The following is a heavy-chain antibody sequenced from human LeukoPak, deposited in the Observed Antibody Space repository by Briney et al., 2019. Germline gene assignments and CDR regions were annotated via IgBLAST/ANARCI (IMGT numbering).Heavy chain of an antibody. CDR3: ARVDY. CDR1: GFTFSSYA. Sequence: GGSLRLSCAASGFTFSSYAMHWVRQAPGKGLEWVAVISYDGSNKYYADSVKGRFTISRDNSKNTLYLQMNSLRAEDTAVYYCARVDYWGQGTLVTVSS. CDR2: ISYDGSNK. J-gene: IGHJ4*02. V-gene: IGHV3-30-3*01.